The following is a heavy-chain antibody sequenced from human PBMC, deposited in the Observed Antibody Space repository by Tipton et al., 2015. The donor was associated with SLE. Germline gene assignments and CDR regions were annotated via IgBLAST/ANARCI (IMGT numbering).Heavy chain of an antibody. CDR2: IYYSGST. V-gene: IGHV4-30-4*01. Sequence: TLSLTCTVSGGSISSGDYYWSWIRQPPGKGLEWIGYIYYSGSTYYNPSLKSRVTISVDTSKNQFSLKLSSVTAADTAVYYCARDRTVYGDYGLGEYWGQGTLVTVSS. J-gene: IGHJ4*02. CDR3: ARDRTVYGDYGLGEY. D-gene: IGHD4-17*01. CDR1: GGSISSGDYY.